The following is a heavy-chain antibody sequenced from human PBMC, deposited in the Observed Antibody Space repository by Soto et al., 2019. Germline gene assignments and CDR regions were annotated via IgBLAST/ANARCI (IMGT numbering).Heavy chain of an antibody. Sequence: EVQLLESGGGLVQPGGSLKLSCAASGFTFSSYAMSWVRQAPGKGLEWVSGISGSGGSTYYAYSVKGRFTISRDNSKNTLYLQMNSLRAEDTAVYYCAKDSYVEGMGAFDYWGQGTLVIVSS. CDR1: GFTFSSYA. V-gene: IGHV3-23*01. D-gene: IGHD2-21*01. CDR3: AKDSYVEGMGAFDY. CDR2: ISGSGGST. J-gene: IGHJ4*02.